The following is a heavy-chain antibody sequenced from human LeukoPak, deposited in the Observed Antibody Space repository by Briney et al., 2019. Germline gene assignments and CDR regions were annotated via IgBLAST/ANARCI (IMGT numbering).Heavy chain of an antibody. CDR1: DYSIRSGYY. J-gene: IGHJ3*02. CDR2: IYHSGSA. V-gene: IGHV4-38-2*02. CDR3: ARAYSSSWCDAFDI. Sequence: PPETLSLTCTVSDYSIRSGYYWGWIRQSPGKGLEWIGTIYHSGSAYYNPSLKSRVTISVDTSKNQFSLRLTSVTAADTAVYYCARAYSSSWCDAFDIWGQGTMVTVSS. D-gene: IGHD6-13*01.